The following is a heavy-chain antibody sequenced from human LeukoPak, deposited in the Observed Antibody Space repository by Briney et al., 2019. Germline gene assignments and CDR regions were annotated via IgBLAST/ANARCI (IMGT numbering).Heavy chain of an antibody. V-gene: IGHV1-69*05. J-gene: IGHJ6*03. CDR1: GGTFSSYA. D-gene: IGHD1-26*01. Sequence: ASVKVSCKASGGTFSSYATSWVRQAPGQGLEWMGGIIPIFGTANYAQKFQGRVTITTDESTSTAYMELSSLRSEDTAVYYCARHKGSHLYYYYMDVWGKGTTVTVSS. CDR3: ARHKGSHLYYYYMDV. CDR2: IIPIFGTA.